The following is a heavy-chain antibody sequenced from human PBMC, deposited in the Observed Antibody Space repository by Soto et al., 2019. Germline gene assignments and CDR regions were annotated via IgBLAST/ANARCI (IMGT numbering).Heavy chain of an antibody. D-gene: IGHD6-13*01. J-gene: IGHJ4*02. CDR2: IIPILGIA. V-gene: IGHV1-69*02. Sequence: QVQLVQSGVEVKKPGSSVKVSCKASGGTFSSYTISWVRQAPGQGLEWMGRIIPILGIANYAQKFQGRVTITADKSTSTAYMELSSLRSEDTAVYYCARMTASMPGMGPGSSREYDYWGQGTLVTVSS. CDR3: ARMTASMPGMGPGSSREYDY. CDR1: GGTFSSYT.